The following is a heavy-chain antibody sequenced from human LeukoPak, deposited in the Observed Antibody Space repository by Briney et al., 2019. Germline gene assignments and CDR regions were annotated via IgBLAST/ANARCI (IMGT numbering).Heavy chain of an antibody. V-gene: IGHV3-48*01. Sequence: GGSLRLSCAASGFTFSSYSMNWVRQAPGKGLEWGSYISSSSSNIYYADSVKGRFTISRGNAKNSLYLQMNSLRAEDTAVYYCARDRAITMIVVVPFDYWGQGTLVTVSS. D-gene: IGHD3-22*01. CDR2: ISSSSSNI. CDR3: ARDRAITMIVVVPFDY. J-gene: IGHJ4*02. CDR1: GFTFSSYS.